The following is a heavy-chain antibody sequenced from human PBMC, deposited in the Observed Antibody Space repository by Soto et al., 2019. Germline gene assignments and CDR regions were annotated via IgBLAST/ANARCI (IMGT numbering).Heavy chain of an antibody. CDR3: ARERYSGYDLSDYYGVDV. CDR2: IKHDGSEK. J-gene: IGHJ6*02. Sequence: PGGSLRFSCAASGFTFRSFSMSWVRQTPEKGLEWVANIKHDGSEKNYVASVKGRFTISRDNAKNSLYLQMNSLRADDTAVYYCARERYSGYDLSDYYGVDVWGQGTTVTVSS. D-gene: IGHD5-12*01. V-gene: IGHV3-7*03. CDR1: GFTFRSFS.